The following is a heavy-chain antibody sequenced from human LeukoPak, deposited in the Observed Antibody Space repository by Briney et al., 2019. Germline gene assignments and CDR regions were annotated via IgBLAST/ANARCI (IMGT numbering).Heavy chain of an antibody. CDR2: INTNTGNP. D-gene: IGHD6-25*01. V-gene: IGHV7-4-1*02. J-gene: IGHJ1*01. CDR1: GYTFTTYD. Sequence: ASVKVSCKASGYTFTTYDVSWVRQAPGQGLEWMGWINTNTGNPTYAQGFTGRFVFSLVTSVSTAYLQISSLKAEDTPVYSCARARTLAAGDFQHWGQGTLVTVSS. CDR3: ARARTLAAGDFQH.